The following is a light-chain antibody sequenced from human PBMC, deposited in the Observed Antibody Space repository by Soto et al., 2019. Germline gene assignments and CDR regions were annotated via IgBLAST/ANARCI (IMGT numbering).Light chain of an antibody. CDR1: QSVNSNY. CDR2: GAS. V-gene: IGKV3-20*01. J-gene: IGKJ4*01. CDR3: QQYGASPLT. Sequence: EIVLTQSPGTLSLSPGERATLSCRASQSVNSNYLAWYQQQPGQAPRLLIYGASSRATGFPDRFSGSGSGTDFTLTISRLEPEDFAVYYCQQYGASPLTFGGGAKVDNK.